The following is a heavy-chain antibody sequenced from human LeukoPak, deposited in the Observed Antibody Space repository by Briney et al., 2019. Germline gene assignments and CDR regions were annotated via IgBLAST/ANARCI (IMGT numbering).Heavy chain of an antibody. Sequence: PSETLSLTCTVSGGSISSGSYYWSWIRQPAGKGLEWIGRIYTSGSTNYNPSLKSRVTISVDTSKSQFFLKLSSVTAADTAVYYCARDRVGITIFAAHHDAFDIWGQGTMVTVSS. D-gene: IGHD3-3*01. J-gene: IGHJ3*02. CDR2: IYTSGST. CDR3: ARDRVGITIFAAHHDAFDI. V-gene: IGHV4-61*02. CDR1: GGSISSGSYY.